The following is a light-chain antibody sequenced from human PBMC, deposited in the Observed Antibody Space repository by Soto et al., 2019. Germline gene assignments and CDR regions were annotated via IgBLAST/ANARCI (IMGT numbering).Light chain of an antibody. CDR3: QQRSNWPIT. V-gene: IGKV3-11*01. J-gene: IGKJ5*01. Sequence: PRERASLSCGASQSLSSNFLAWYQQKPGQAPRLLIYGASTRATGIPARFSGSGSGTDFTLTISSLEPGDFAVYYCQQRSNWPITFGQGTRLEIK. CDR2: GAS. CDR1: QSLSSN.